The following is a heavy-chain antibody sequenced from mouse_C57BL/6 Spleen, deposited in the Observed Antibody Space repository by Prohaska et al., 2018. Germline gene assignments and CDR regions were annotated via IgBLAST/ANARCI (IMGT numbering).Heavy chain of an antibody. CDR2: INPNNGGT. Sequence: QSHGKSLEWIGDINPNNGGTSYNQKFKGKATLTVDKSSSTAYMEPRSLTSEDSAVYYCARSTMVTLDYWGQGTTLTVSS. J-gene: IGHJ2*01. CDR3: ARSTMVTLDY. V-gene: IGHV1-26*01. D-gene: IGHD2-2*01.